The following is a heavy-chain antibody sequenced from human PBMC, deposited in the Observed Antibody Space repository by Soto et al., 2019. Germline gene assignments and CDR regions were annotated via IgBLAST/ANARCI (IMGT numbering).Heavy chain of an antibody. D-gene: IGHD3-16*02. CDR2: ISESSDTI. Sequence: EVQLVESGGGLVQPGGSLRLSCTASGFTFSDYSMDWVRQTPGKGLEWLSYISESSDTIYYADSVKGRFTISRDNAKNSLFLQMSSLRSEDTAVYYCARDKMGELSIADYWGQGTPVTVSS. CDR3: ARDKMGELSIADY. J-gene: IGHJ4*02. CDR1: GFTFSDYS. V-gene: IGHV3-48*01.